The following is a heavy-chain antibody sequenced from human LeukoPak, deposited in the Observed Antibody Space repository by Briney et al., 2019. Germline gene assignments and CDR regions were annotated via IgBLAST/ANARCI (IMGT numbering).Heavy chain of an antibody. CDR3: ARWYSSGWAFDY. J-gene: IGHJ4*02. Sequence: KASETLSLTCTVSGGTISSYYWNWIRQPPGKGLEWIGYIHYSGSTKYNPSLKSRVTISVDTSKNQFSLKLSSVTAADTAVYYCARWYSSGWAFDYWGQGTLVTVSS. CDR2: IHYSGST. V-gene: IGHV4-59*08. D-gene: IGHD6-19*01. CDR1: GGTISSYY.